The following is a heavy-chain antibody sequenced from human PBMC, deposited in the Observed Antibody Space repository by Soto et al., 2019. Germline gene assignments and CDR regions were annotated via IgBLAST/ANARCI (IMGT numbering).Heavy chain of an antibody. CDR1: GGSFSGYY. V-gene: IGHV4-34*01. Sequence: SETLSLTCAVYGGSFSGYYWSWIRQPPGKGLEWIGEINHSGSTNYNPSLKSRVTISVDTSKNQFSLKLSSVTAADTAVYYCAREEGSLEYCSGGNCPDAFDIWGQGTMVTVSS. D-gene: IGHD2-15*01. J-gene: IGHJ3*02. CDR2: INHSGST. CDR3: AREEGSLEYCSGGNCPDAFDI.